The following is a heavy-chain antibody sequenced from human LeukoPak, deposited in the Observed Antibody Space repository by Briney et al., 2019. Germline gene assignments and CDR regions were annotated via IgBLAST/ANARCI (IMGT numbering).Heavy chain of an antibody. CDR2: ISSSGSTI. CDR3: ARDSSHYLGSSDY. D-gene: IGHD6-6*01. J-gene: IGHJ4*02. Sequence: GGSLRLSCAASGFTFSDYYMSWIRQAPGKGLEWVSYISSSGSTIYYADSVKGQFTISRDNAKNSLYLQMNSLRAEDTAIYYCARDSSHYLGSSDYWGQGTLVTVSS. CDR1: GFTFSDYY. V-gene: IGHV3-11*01.